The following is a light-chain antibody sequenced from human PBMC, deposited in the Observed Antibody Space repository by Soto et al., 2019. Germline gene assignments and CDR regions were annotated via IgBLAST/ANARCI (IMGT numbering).Light chain of an antibody. CDR2: EVT. CDR3: SSYAGSSTFAV. Sequence: QSVLTQPASVSGSPGQSITISCTGTSSDVGNYNLVSWYQHHPGNAPKLMIYEVTKRPSGVSNRFSGSKSGNTASLTISGLQAEYEADYFCSSYAGSSTFAVFGGGTKVTVL. J-gene: IGLJ3*02. CDR1: SSDVGNYNL. V-gene: IGLV2-23*02.